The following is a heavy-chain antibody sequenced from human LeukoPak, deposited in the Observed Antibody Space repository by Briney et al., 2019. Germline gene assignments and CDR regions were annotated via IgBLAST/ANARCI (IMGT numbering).Heavy chain of an antibody. V-gene: IGHV4-59*12. CDR3: ARLKNYAFSP. CDR2: IYHPVDT. CDR1: GDSFIGSY. D-gene: IGHD3-3*02. J-gene: IGHJ5*02. Sequence: SETLSLICAVSGDSFIGSYWSWIRQAPGKGLEWIGYIYHPVDTSYNPSLQSRVTISADISKKQFSLRMTSVTAADTAVYYCARLKNYAFSPWGQGILVTVSS.